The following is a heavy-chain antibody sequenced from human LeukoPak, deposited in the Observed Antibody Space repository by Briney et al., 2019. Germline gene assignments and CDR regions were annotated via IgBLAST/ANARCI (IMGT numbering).Heavy chain of an antibody. CDR1: GFTFSNFG. J-gene: IGHJ6*02. V-gene: IGHV3-30*18. CDR3: AKDSRGSGSRYYGMDV. Sequence: GRSLRLSCEASGFTFSNFGMHWVRQAPGKGLEWVAIISYDGSTKYYADSVKGRFSISRDNSKNTLYLQMNSLRAEDTALYYCAKDSRGSGSRYYGMDVWGQGTTVTVSS. D-gene: IGHD3-10*01. CDR2: ISYDGSTK.